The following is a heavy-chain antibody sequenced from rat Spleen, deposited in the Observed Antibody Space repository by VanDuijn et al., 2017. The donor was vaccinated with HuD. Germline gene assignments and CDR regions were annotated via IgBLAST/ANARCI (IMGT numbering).Heavy chain of an antibody. CDR3: STAGSFTDYYFAGGFDY. J-gene: IGHJ2*01. V-gene: IGHV5-27*01. Sequence: EVQLVESGGGLVQPGRSLKLSCAASGFTFSNYYMAWVRQAPTKGLEWVAYISTGGGNTYYRDSVKGRFTVSRDNAKSTLYLQMDSLRSEDPAPYYWSTAGSFTDYYFAGGFDYWGQGVMVTVSS. CDR2: ISTGGGNT. CDR1: GFTFSNYY. D-gene: IGHD1-6*01.